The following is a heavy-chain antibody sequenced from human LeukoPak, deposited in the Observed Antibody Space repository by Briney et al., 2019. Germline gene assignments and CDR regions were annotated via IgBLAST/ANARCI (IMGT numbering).Heavy chain of an antibody. D-gene: IGHD3-16*01. CDR2: IKQDGSEK. J-gene: IGHJ4*02. V-gene: IGHV3-7*03. CDR3: ARDGFGTGSN. Sequence: GGSLRLSCAASGLTFSNYWMDWVRQAPGKGLEWVANIKQDGSEKNYVDSVKGRFIISRDSAKNSLYLQMNTLRADDTAVYYCARDGFGTGSNWGQGTLVTVSS. CDR1: GLTFSNYW.